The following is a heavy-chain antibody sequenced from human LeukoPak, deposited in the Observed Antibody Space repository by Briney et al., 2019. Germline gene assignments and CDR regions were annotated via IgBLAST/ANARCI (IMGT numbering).Heavy chain of an antibody. V-gene: IGHV3-23*01. Sequence: GGSMRLSCAASGFTFSSYAMSWVRQAPGKGLEWVSAISGSGGSTYYADSVKGRFTISRDNSKNTLYLQMNSLRAEDTAVYYCAKSITMIVVPLEYFGYWGQGTLVTVSS. J-gene: IGHJ4*02. CDR3: AKSITMIVVPLEYFGY. D-gene: IGHD3-22*01. CDR1: GFTFSSYA. CDR2: ISGSGGST.